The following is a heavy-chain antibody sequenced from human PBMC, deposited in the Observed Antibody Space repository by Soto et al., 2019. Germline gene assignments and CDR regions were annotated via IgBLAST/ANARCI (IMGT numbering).Heavy chain of an antibody. CDR2: VFHGGNT. CDR3: VRTTVTTGGVYFDY. Sequence: SETLSLTCSVSGYSISRGYYWGWIRQPPGKDLEWLGSVFHGGNTYDNPSLKSPVTISLDTSKNQFSLRLASVTAADTALYYCVRTTVTTGGVYFDYWGQGILVTVSS. V-gene: IGHV4-38-2*01. D-gene: IGHD4-17*01. CDR1: GYSISRGYY. J-gene: IGHJ4*02.